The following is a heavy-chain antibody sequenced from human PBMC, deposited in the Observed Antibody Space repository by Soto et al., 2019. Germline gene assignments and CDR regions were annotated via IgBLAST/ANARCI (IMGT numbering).Heavy chain of an antibody. Sequence: QVQLVQSGAEVKKPGSSVKVSCKASGGTFSSYAISWVRQAPGQGLEWMGGIIPIFGTANYAQKIQGRVTITADESTSTAYMELSSVRSEDSAVYYCARDFMRSTSCYGRGGDGFDSWGQGTMVTVSS. J-gene: IGHJ3*02. CDR3: ARDFMRSTSCYGRGGDGFDS. V-gene: IGHV1-69*01. CDR1: GGTFSSYA. CDR2: IIPIFGTA. D-gene: IGHD3-10*02.